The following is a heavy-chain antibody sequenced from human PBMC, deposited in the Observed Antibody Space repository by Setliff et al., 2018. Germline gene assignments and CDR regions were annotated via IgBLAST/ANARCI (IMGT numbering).Heavy chain of an antibody. D-gene: IGHD6-6*01. CDR3: ARDLYSSSSGGFYYYYYMDV. Sequence: SETLSLTCAVSGYSISSGYYWGWIRQPPGKGLEWIGSIYHSGSTYYNPSLKSRVTISVDTSKNQFSLKLSSVIAADTAVYYCARDLYSSSSGGFYYYYYMDVWGKGTTVTVSS. CDR1: GYSISSGYY. J-gene: IGHJ6*03. CDR2: IYHSGST. V-gene: IGHV4-38-2*02.